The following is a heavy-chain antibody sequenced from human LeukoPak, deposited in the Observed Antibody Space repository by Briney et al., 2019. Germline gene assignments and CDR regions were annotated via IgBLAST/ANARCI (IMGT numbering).Heavy chain of an antibody. V-gene: IGHV3-30*18. CDR1: GITFSSSG. Sequence: PGGSLRLSCAASGITFSSSGMHWVRQAPGKGLEWVAVISYDGSNKYYADSVKGRFTISRDNSNNTLYLQMNSLRAEDTAVYYCAKDLRRGYCSGGSCYYGMDVWGQGTTVTVSS. CDR2: ISYDGSNK. CDR3: AKDLRRGYCSGGSCYYGMDV. J-gene: IGHJ6*02. D-gene: IGHD2-15*01.